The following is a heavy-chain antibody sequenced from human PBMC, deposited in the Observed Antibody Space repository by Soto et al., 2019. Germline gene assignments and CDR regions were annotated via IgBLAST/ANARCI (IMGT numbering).Heavy chain of an antibody. CDR2: ISYSGST. CDR3: AREVSSNWSDY. J-gene: IGHJ4*02. Sequence: QVQLQESGPGLVKPSQTLSLTCTVSGGSISSGGYYWSWIRQHPEKGLEWIGYISYSGSTYYNPSLKSRITISVDTSKNQFSLNLSSVTAADTAVYYCAREVSSNWSDYWGQGTLVTVSS. V-gene: IGHV4-31*03. D-gene: IGHD6-13*01. CDR1: GGSISSGGYY.